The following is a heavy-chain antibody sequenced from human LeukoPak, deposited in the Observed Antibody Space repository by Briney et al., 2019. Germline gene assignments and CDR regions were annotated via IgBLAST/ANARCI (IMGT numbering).Heavy chain of an antibody. Sequence: SQTLSLTCTVSGGSISSGGYYWSWIRQHPGKGLEWIGYIYYSGSTYYNPSLKSRVTISVDTSKNQFSLKLSSVTAADTAVYYCARGPLPLYSSSWYWFDPWGQGTLVTVSS. V-gene: IGHV4-31*03. J-gene: IGHJ5*02. D-gene: IGHD6-13*01. CDR3: ARGPLPLYSSSWYWFDP. CDR2: IYYSGST. CDR1: GGSISSGGYY.